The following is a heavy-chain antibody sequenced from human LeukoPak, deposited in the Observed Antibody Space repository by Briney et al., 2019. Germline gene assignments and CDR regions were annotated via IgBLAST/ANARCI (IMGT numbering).Heavy chain of an antibody. CDR1: GFAFDTYS. CDR3: TRDPTRRFDY. D-gene: IGHD2-15*01. CDR2: ISSSSDVI. J-gene: IGHJ4*02. Sequence: PGGSLRLSCAASGFAFDTYSMDWVRQAPGEGLEWLSYISSSSDVIYYADSVKGRFTISRDNAKNSLYLQMNSLRAEDTAVYYCTRDPTRRFDYWGQGTLVTVSS. V-gene: IGHV3-48*01.